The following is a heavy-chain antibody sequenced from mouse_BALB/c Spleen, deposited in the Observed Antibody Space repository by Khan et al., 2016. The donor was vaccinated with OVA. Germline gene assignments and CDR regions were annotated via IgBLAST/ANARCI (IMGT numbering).Heavy chain of an antibody. V-gene: IGHV1S56*01. Sequence: QVQLQQSGPELVKPGASVKISCKASGYTFTAYDINWVKQRPGQGLEWIGWIYPGDGSTQYNEDFKGQATLTADRSSNTAYMQLSSLTSENSAVYFWAREGLRGVAMDYWGQGTSVSVSS. J-gene: IGHJ4*01. CDR1: GYTFTAYD. CDR2: IYPGDGST. CDR3: AREGLRGVAMDY. D-gene: IGHD2-4*01.